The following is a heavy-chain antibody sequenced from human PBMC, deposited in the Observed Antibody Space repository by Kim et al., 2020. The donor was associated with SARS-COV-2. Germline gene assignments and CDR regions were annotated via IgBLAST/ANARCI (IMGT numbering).Heavy chain of an antibody. CDR2: IYFSGST. CDR1: GGSITSGDFY. Sequence: SETLSLTCIVSGGSITSGDFYWSWIRQPPGKALEWIGYIYFSGSTDYNASLKKRVTISRDTSRNQFSLHLNSVTAADTAVYFCARADYYNSDGKRWAFD. CDR3: ARADYYNSDGKRWAFD. V-gene: IGHV4-30-4*01. D-gene: IGHD3-22*01. J-gene: IGHJ3*02.